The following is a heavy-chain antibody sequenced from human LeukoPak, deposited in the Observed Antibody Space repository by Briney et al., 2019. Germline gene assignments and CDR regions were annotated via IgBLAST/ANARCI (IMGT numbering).Heavy chain of an antibody. CDR2: IYPDDSDI. J-gene: IGHJ2*01. CDR1: GYMFTRYW. V-gene: IGHV5-51*01. Sequence: GESLKISCQSSGYMFTRYWIGWVRQMPGKGLEWMGIIYPDDSDIRYSPSFQGQVTISVDKPIITTYLQWSSLKSSDTAMYYCARPGPHLYFEFWGRGTLVTVSS. CDR3: ARPGPHLYFEF.